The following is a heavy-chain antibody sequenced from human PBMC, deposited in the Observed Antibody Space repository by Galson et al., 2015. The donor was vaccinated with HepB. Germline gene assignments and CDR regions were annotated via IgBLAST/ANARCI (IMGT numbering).Heavy chain of an antibody. Sequence: CAISGDSVSSNSAAWNRIRQSPSRDLEWLGRTYYRSKWYNDYAVSVKSRITINPDTSKNQFSLQLNSVTPEDTAVYYCARGAWNPYYSYYYMDVWGKGTTVTVSS. CDR3: ARGAWNPYYSYYYMDV. CDR2: TYYRSKWYN. D-gene: IGHD1-1*01. J-gene: IGHJ6*03. CDR1: GDSVSSNSAA. V-gene: IGHV6-1*01.